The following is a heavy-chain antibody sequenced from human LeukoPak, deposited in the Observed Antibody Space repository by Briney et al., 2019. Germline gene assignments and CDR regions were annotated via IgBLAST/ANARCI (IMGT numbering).Heavy chain of an antibody. V-gene: IGHV3-23*01. CDR2: ISGSGGST. Sequence: GGSLRLSCAASGFTFSSYAMSWVRQAPGKGLEWVSAISGSGGSTYYADSVKGRFTIPRDNSKNTLYLQMNSLRAEDTAVYYCAKGSDFWSGYYREWGQGTLVTVSS. CDR3: AKGSDFWSGYYRE. CDR1: GFTFSSYA. J-gene: IGHJ4*02. D-gene: IGHD3-3*01.